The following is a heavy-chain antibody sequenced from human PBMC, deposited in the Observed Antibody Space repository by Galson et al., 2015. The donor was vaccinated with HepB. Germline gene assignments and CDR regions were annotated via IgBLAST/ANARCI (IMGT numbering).Heavy chain of an antibody. CDR2: ITGSGGNI. Sequence: SLRLSCAASGFTFSSYAMSWVRQAPGKGLEWVSGITGSGGNIYYADSLKGRFTISRANSKTTLNLQLNSLRAEDTAVYYCAKDGYIVATQIYGMDVWGQGTTVTVSS. D-gene: IGHD5-12*01. J-gene: IGHJ6*02. CDR1: GFTFSSYA. CDR3: AKDGYIVATQIYGMDV. V-gene: IGHV3-23*01.